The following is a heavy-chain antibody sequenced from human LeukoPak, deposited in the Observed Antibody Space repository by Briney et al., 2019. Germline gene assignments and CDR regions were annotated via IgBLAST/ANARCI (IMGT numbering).Heavy chain of an antibody. V-gene: IGHV3-23*01. CDR3: GGYISGFYDY. D-gene: IGHD6-19*01. CDR1: GFTFSIYA. CDR2: INDGGGNT. J-gene: IGHJ4*02. Sequence: GGSLRLSCAASGFTFSIYAMSWVRLAPGKGLEWVSTINDGGGNTYYADSVRGRFTISRDNSEGTLFLQMNSLRPEDTAMYYCGGYISGFYDYWGQGTLVTVS.